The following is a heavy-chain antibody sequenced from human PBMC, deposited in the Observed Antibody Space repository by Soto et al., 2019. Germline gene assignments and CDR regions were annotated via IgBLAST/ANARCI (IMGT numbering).Heavy chain of an antibody. CDR2: IYSGGST. CDR3: ARDSVAARQRYLSDYYYYGMDV. J-gene: IGHJ6*02. V-gene: IGHV3-53*01. CDR1: GFTVSSNY. Sequence: EVQLVESGGGLIQPGGSLRLSCAASGFTVSSNYMSWVRQAPGKGLEWVSVIYSGGSTYYADSVKGLFTISRDNSKNTLYLQMNSLRAEDTAVYYCARDSVAARQRYLSDYYYYGMDVLGQGTTVTVSS. D-gene: IGHD6-6*01.